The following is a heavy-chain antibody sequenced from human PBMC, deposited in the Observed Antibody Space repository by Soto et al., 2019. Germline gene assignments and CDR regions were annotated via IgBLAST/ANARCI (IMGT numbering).Heavy chain of an antibody. Sequence: QVHLVQSGAEVTKPGASVKVSCKASGYSFTDYYMHWVRQAPGQGLEWLGWINTNTGDNNYAQRGQGTVTMTEDTSINTADMELSRPRSDDAAVYYCARGGPTGWFDHWGQGTVVTVSS. CDR3: ARGGPTGWFDH. CDR1: GYSFTDYY. J-gene: IGHJ5*02. CDR2: INTNTGDN. V-gene: IGHV1-2*02.